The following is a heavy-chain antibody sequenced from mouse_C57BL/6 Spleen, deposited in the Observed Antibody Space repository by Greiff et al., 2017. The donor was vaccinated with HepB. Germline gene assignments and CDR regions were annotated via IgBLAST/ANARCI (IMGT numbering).Heavy chain of an antibody. CDR2: IYPGDGDT. CDR3: ARDNYDYDGDYFDY. J-gene: IGHJ2*01. CDR1: GYAFSSSW. Sequence: QVQLKQSGPELVKPGASVKISCKASGYAFSSSWMNWVKQRPGKGLEWIGRIYPGDGDTNYNGKFKGKATLTADTSSSTAYMQLSSLTSEDSAVYFCARDNYDYDGDYFDYWGQGTTLTVSS. V-gene: IGHV1-82*01. D-gene: IGHD2-4*01.